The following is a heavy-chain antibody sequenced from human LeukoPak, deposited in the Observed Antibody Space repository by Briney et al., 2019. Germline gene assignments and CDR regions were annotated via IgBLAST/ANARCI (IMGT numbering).Heavy chain of an antibody. J-gene: IGHJ4*02. D-gene: IGHD3-16*01. CDR2: ISHYGSST. V-gene: IGHV3-74*01. CDR1: GFTFSIYW. Sequence: PGGSLRLSCAASGFTFSIYWMHWVRQAPGKGLVWVSRISHYGSSTLSAHSVKGRFTISRDNAKNTLYLQMNTLRAEDTAVYYCARVNVCPRCHFDYWGQGTLVTVSS. CDR3: ARVNVCPRCHFDY.